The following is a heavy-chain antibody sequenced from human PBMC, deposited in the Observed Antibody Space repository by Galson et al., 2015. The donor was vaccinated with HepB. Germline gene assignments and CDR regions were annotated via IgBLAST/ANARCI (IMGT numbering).Heavy chain of an antibody. V-gene: IGHV3-66*01. J-gene: IGHJ6*02. CDR2: IYSGGST. CDR1: GFTVSSNY. Sequence: SLRLSCAASGFTVSSNYMSWVRQAPGKGLEWVSVIYSGGSTYYADSVKGRFTISRDNSKNTLYLQMNSLRAEDTAVYYCARSFSGRHYYYYGMDVWGQGTTVTVSS. CDR3: ARSFSGRHYYYYGMDV. D-gene: IGHD1-26*01.